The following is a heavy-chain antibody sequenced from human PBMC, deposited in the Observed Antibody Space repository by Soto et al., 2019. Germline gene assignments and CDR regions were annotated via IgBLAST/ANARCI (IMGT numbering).Heavy chain of an antibody. CDR3: TRVADGGLFNY. CDR1: GGSIIAHY. J-gene: IGHJ4*02. Sequence: SETMSLTSTVAGGSIIAHYCTWIRQPPGKALEWIGYIYYSGTTDYSPSLKSRVTIAVDTSRNQISLNLNSVTAADTAVYYCTRVADGGLFNYWXQGILVNVSS. V-gene: IGHV4-59*11. D-gene: IGHD6-19*01. CDR2: IYYSGTT.